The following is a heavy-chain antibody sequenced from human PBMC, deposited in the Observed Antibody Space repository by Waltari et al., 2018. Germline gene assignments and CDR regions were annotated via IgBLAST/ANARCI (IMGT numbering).Heavy chain of an antibody. CDR1: GFSLSTSGVG. V-gene: IGHV2-5*01. D-gene: IGHD3-3*01. CDR2: IYWNDDK. CDR3: AHSRSITIFGVVIIRDAFDI. J-gene: IGHJ3*02. Sequence: QITLKESGPTLVKPTQTLTLTCTFSGFSLSTSGVGVGWIRPPPGKALEWLALIYWNDDKRYSPSPKSRLTITKDTSKNQVVLTMTNMDPVDTATYYCAHSRSITIFGVVIIRDAFDIWGQGTMVTVSS.